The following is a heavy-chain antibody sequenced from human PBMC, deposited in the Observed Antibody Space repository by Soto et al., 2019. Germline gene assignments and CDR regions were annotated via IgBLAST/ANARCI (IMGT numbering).Heavy chain of an antibody. CDR1: GDSISSGNTY. J-gene: IGHJ6*02. Sequence: PSETLSLTCTVSGDSISSGNTYWSWIRQPPGKGLEWIGYIFSSGTTYYNPSLKSRLTMSLDASQHQFSLKLNSLTDADTAVYFCARVPSPFDYYYAMDVWGQGTTVTVSS. CDR3: ARVPSPFDYYYAMDV. V-gene: IGHV4-30-4*01. CDR2: IFSSGTT. D-gene: IGHD3-16*01.